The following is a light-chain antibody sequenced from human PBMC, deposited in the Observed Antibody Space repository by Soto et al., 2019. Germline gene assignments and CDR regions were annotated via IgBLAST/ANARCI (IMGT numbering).Light chain of an antibody. Sequence: QSVLTQPPSASGNAGQRDTISCSGYSSNGGSNDVYWYQKFAEIAPTLHVSKNTKRPSGVPDRFSGSRSGTSASLAISGLRSEDEADYYCAAWDDNFSTYVCGRGTKVPS. CDR1: SSNGGSND. CDR3: AAWDDNFSTYV. CDR2: KNT. J-gene: IGLJ1*01. V-gene: IGLV1-47*01.